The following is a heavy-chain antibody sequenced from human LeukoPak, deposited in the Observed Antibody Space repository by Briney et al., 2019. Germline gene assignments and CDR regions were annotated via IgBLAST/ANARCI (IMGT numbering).Heavy chain of an antibody. CDR1: GFTFGDYA. V-gene: IGHV3-49*03. CDR2: IRSKAYGGTT. Sequence: GGSLRLSCTASGFTFGDYAMSWFRQAPGKGLEWVGFIRSKAYGGTTEYAASVKGRFTISRDDSKSIAYLQMNSLKTEDTAVYYCTRGPIVAGTRPDAFDIWGQGTMVTVSS. J-gene: IGHJ3*02. CDR3: TRGPIVAGTRPDAFDI. D-gene: IGHD6-19*01.